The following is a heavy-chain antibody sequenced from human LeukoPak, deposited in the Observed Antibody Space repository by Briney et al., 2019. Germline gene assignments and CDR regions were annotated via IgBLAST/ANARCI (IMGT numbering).Heavy chain of an antibody. CDR2: INHSGST. V-gene: IGHV4-34*01. J-gene: IGHJ5*02. CDR3: ARGTKVVPAYNWYDP. CDR1: GGSFSGYY. D-gene: IGHD2-2*01. Sequence: SETLSLTCAVYGGSFSGYYWSWIRQPPGKGLEWMGEINHSGSTNYNPSLKSRVTISVDTSKNQFSLKLSSVTAADTAVYYCARGTKVVPAYNWYDPWGWGTVVTVSS.